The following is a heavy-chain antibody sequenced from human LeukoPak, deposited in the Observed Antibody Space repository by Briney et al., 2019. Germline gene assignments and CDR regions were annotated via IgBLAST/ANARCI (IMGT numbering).Heavy chain of an antibody. CDR1: GFCVSSNY. V-gene: IGHV3-66*01. J-gene: IGHJ4*02. CDR2: FYSGGST. D-gene: IGHD1-26*01. CDR3: ARGGFSGTPED. Sequence: GGSLRLSCAASGFCVSSNYMIWVRQAPGKRLEWVSVFYSGGSTNYSDSVKGRFTISRDNSKNTLDLQMNSLRVDDTAVYYCARGGFSGTPEDWGQGTLVTVSS.